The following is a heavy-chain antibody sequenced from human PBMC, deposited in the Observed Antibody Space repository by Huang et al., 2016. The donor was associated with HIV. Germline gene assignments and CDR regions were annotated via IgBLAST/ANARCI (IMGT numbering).Heavy chain of an antibody. CDR1: GFSLTSSGVA. CDR2: IYWDNEG. Sequence: QITLKESGPTLVKPTQTLTLTCTFSGFSLTSSGVAVVWIRQPPGKALEWLALIYWDNEGRFSPSLKTRLTSTKDTPKNEVVLTMTNMDPVDTATYYCVHRLRYGKWYVDYWGQGVLVTVSS. V-gene: IGHV2-5*02. J-gene: IGHJ4*02. CDR3: VHRLRYGKWYVDY. D-gene: IGHD6-13*01.